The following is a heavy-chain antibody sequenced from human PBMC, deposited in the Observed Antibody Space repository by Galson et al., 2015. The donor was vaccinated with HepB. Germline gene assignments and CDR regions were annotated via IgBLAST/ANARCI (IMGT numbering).Heavy chain of an antibody. Sequence: CAISGDSVSSNSAAWNWIRQSPSRGLEWLGRTYYRSKWYNDYAVSVKSRITINPDTSKNQFSLQLNSVTPEDTAVYYCARVEAYCGGDCYLHFDYWGQGTLVTVSS. CDR1: GDSVSSNSAA. J-gene: IGHJ4*02. CDR2: TYYRSKWYN. CDR3: ARVEAYCGGDCYLHFDY. D-gene: IGHD2-21*02. V-gene: IGHV6-1*01.